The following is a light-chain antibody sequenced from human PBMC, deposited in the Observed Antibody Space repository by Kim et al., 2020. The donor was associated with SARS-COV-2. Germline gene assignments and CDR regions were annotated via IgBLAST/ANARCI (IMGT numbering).Light chain of an antibody. CDR1: SSDVGGYHY. CDR2: DVT. Sequence: PDQSITLSCPGTSSDVGGYHYFSWYQQYPGKAPKLMLYDVTKRPSGVSNRFSGSKSGNTASLTISGLQAEDEADYYCSSYRSSGYVFGTGTKVTVL. J-gene: IGLJ1*01. CDR3: SSYRSSGYV. V-gene: IGLV2-14*03.